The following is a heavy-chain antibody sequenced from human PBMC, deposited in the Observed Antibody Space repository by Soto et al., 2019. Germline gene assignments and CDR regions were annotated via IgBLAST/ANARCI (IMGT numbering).Heavy chain of an antibody. V-gene: IGHV3-48*03. D-gene: IGHD2-8*01. CDR2: IGKNGRDI. CDR3: VRAPGPMYDAMDA. CDR1: GFIFSEYE. Sequence: GGSLRLSCEVSGFIFSEYEFNWVRQAPGKGLEWVSYIGKNGRDIYDADSVKGRFTISRDDDKSTLYLEMNSLRAEDTAVYYCVRAPGPMYDAMDAWGQGTMVTVSS. J-gene: IGHJ6*02.